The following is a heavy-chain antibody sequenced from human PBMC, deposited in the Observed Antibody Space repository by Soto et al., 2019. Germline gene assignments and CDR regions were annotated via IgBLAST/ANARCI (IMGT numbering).Heavy chain of an antibody. Sequence: ASVKVSCKASGGTFRSYAISWVRQAPGQGLEWIGGIIPIFATANYAQKFQGRVTITADESTSTAYMELSSLRSEDTAVYYCARERIEDIVVVPAALRVEDWFDPWGQGTLVTVSS. CDR2: IIPIFATA. CDR1: GGTFRSYA. J-gene: IGHJ5*02. CDR3: ARERIEDIVVVPAALRVEDWFDP. D-gene: IGHD2-2*01. V-gene: IGHV1-69*13.